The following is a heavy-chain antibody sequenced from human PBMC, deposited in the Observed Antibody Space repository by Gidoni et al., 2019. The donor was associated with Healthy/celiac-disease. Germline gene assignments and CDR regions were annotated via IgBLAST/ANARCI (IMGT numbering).Heavy chain of an antibody. CDR3: AGGGFSSGYDY. V-gene: IGHV5-10-1*03. Sequence: EVQLVQSGAEVKKPGESLRISCKGSGYSFTSYWISWVRQRPGKGREWMGRIDPSDSDTNYSPSVQGHVTISADKSISTAYLQWSSLKAADTAMYYCAGGGFSSGYDYWGQGTLVTVSS. CDR2: IDPSDSDT. CDR1: GYSFTSYW. J-gene: IGHJ4*02. D-gene: IGHD5-12*01.